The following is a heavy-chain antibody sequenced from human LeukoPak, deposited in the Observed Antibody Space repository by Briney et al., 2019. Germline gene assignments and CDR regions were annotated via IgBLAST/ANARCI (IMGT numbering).Heavy chain of an antibody. Sequence: GGSLRLSCAASGFTFSSYAMSWVRQAPGKGLEWVSAISGSGGSTYYADSVKGRFTISRDNSKNTLYLQMNSLRAEDTAVYYCAKDSIAARRKAYYYYMDVWGKGTTVTVSS. CDR2: ISGSGGST. V-gene: IGHV3-23*01. CDR1: GFTFSSYA. J-gene: IGHJ6*03. CDR3: AKDSIAARRKAYYYYMDV. D-gene: IGHD6-6*01.